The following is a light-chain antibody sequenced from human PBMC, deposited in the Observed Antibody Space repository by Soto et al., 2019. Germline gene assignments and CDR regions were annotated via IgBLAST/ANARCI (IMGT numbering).Light chain of an antibody. V-gene: IGKV3-20*01. CDR2: GAS. J-gene: IGKJ3*01. CDR3: QQYGSSSGLT. CDR1: QSVSSSY. Sequence: EIVLTQSPGTLSLSPGERATLSCRASQSVSSSYLAWYQQKPGQAPRLLIYGASSRATGIPDRFSGSGSGTDFTLTISRLEPEDFAVYYCQQYGSSSGLTFGPGTQVDIK.